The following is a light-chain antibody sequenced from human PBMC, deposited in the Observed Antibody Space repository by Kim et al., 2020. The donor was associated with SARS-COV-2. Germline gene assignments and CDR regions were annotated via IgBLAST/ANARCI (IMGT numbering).Light chain of an antibody. V-gene: IGLV7-46*01. Sequence: PGGTVTLTCSSSTGPVTSSHFPYWFQQRPGQAPRTLISDTTNTHSWTPARFSGSLLGDKAALTLSGAQPEDEADYYCLLSYSGVWVFGGGTKVTVL. CDR2: DTT. CDR1: TGPVTSSHF. J-gene: IGLJ3*02. CDR3: LLSYSGVWV.